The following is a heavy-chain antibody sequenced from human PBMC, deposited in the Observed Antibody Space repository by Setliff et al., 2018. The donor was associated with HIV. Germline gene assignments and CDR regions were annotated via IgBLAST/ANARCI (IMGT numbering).Heavy chain of an antibody. CDR3: ARHANPTVITDIPFDP. J-gene: IGHJ5*02. V-gene: IGHV4-39*01. CDR1: GASISSSHYY. Sequence: SETLSLTCTVSGASISSSHYYWGWIRQPPGKGLEWIGSICNTGSVHYNPSLESRVTISVDTSKNDFSLKMTSVTAADTAVYYCARHANPTVITDIPFDPWGQGTLVTVSS. D-gene: IGHD4-17*01. CDR2: ICNTGSV.